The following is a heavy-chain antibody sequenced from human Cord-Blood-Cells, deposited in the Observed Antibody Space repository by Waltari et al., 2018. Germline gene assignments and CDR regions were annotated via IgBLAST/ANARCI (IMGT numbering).Heavy chain of an antibody. CDR2: IYYSGST. D-gene: IGHD1-26*01. J-gene: IGHJ5*02. V-gene: IGHV4-39*07. CDR3: ARRGIKVGATVGFDP. Sequence: QLQLQESGPGLVKPSETLSLTCTVSGCSISSSSYYWGWIRQPPGTGLEWIGSIYYSGSTYYNPSLKSRVTISVDTSKNQFSLKLSSVTAADTAVYYCARRGIKVGATVGFDPWGQGTLVTVSS. CDR1: GCSISSSSYY.